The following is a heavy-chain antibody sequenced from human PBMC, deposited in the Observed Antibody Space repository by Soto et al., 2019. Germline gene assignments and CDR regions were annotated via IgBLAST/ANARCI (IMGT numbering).Heavy chain of an antibody. J-gene: IGHJ6*02. V-gene: IGHV3-30-3*01. Sequence: QVQLVESGGGVVQPGRSLRLSCAASGFTFSSYAMHWVRQAPGKGLEWVAVISYDGSNKYYADSVKGRFTISRDNSKNTLYLHMNSLRAEDTAVYYCAGGGGMDVWGQGTTVTVSS. CDR1: GFTFSSYA. D-gene: IGHD3-16*01. CDR2: ISYDGSNK. CDR3: AGGGGMDV.